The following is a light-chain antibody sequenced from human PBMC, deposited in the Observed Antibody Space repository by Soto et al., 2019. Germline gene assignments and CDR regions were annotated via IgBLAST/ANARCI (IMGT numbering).Light chain of an antibody. CDR3: SSYGGSNTVV. CDR1: SSDVGGYNF. Sequence: QSALTQPPSASGSPGRPVTFSCTGSSSDVGGYNFASWYQQHPGKAPKLMIYEVSKRPSGVPDRLSGSKSGNTASLTVSGLQAEDEADYYCSSYGGSNTVVFGGGTKVTVL. CDR2: EVS. V-gene: IGLV2-8*01. J-gene: IGLJ2*01.